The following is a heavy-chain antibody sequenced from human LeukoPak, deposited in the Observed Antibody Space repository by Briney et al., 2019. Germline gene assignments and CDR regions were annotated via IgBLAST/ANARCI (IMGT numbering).Heavy chain of an antibody. J-gene: IGHJ2*01. Sequence: SGGSLRLSCAASGFTFDDYAMHWVRQAPGKGLEWVSGISWNSGSIGYADSVKGRFTISRDNAKNSLYLQMNSLRAEDTALYYCAKDIGSSFTNWYFDLWGRGTLVTVSS. CDR2: ISWNSGSI. CDR3: AKDIGSSFTNWYFDL. CDR1: GFTFDDYA. V-gene: IGHV3-9*01. D-gene: IGHD6-13*01.